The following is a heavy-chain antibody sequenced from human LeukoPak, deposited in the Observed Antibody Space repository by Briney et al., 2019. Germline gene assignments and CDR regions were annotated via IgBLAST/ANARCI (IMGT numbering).Heavy chain of an antibody. CDR1: GGSISSYY. J-gene: IGHJ6*02. Sequence: SETLSLTCTVSGGSISSYYWSWIRKPPGKGLEWIGYIYYSGSTNYNPSLKRRVTISVDTFKNQFSLKLSSVTAADTAVYYCARDGPLWFGESYGMDVWGQGTTVTVSS. CDR3: ARDGPLWFGESYGMDV. V-gene: IGHV4-59*01. D-gene: IGHD3-10*01. CDR2: IYYSGST.